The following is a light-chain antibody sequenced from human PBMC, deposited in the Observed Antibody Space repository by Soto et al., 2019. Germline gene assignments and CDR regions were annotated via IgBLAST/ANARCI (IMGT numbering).Light chain of an antibody. V-gene: IGKV4-1*01. J-gene: IGKJ1*01. CDR3: QQYYSSPPT. CDR1: QNVFYKSNNKNY. Sequence: DVVMTQSPDSLAVSLGERATINCKSSQNVFYKSNNKNYLAWYQQKPGQAPKLLIYCASTRDSGVPDRFSGSGSGTDFTLTISSLQAEDVAVYYCQQYYSSPPTFGQGTKVESK. CDR2: CAS.